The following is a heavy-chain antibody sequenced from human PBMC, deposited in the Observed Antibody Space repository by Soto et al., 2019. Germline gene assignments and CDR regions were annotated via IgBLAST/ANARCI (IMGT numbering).Heavy chain of an antibody. V-gene: IGHV1-3*01. J-gene: IGHJ4*02. CDR3: ARVRRITMVRGVSESPFEY. Sequence: ASVKVSCKGSGGTFNRYTISWVRQAPGQRLEWMGWINAGNGNTKYSQKFQGRVTITRDTSASTAYMELSSLRSEDTAVYYCARVRRITMVRGVSESPFEYWGQGTLVTVSS. CDR2: INAGNGNT. D-gene: IGHD3-10*01. CDR1: GGTFNRYT.